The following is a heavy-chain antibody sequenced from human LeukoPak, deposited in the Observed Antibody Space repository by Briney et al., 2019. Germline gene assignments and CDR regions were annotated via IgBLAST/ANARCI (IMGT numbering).Heavy chain of an antibody. Sequence: SQTLSLTCTVSGGSLSSGGYYWSWIRQHPGKGLEWMGYIYYSGSTYYNPSLKSRVTISVDTSKNQFSLKLSSVTAADTAVYYCARVAEGYGSSWYPLTGYFDYWGQGTLVTVSS. V-gene: IGHV4-31*03. CDR3: ARVAEGYGSSWYPLTGYFDY. D-gene: IGHD6-13*01. J-gene: IGHJ4*02. CDR1: GGSLSSGGYY. CDR2: IYYSGST.